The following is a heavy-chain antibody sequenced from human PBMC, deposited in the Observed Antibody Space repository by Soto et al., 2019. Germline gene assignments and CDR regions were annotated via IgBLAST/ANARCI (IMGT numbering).Heavy chain of an antibody. J-gene: IGHJ6*02. CDR3: ARDWFGDGYYYYGMDV. Sequence: QVQLVESGGGVVQPGRSLRLSCAASGFTFSSYAMHWVRQAPGKGLEWVAVISYDGSNKYYADSVKGRFTISRDNSKNTLYLQMNSLRAEDTAVYYCARDWFGDGYYYYGMDVWGQGTTVTVSS. CDR1: GFTFSSYA. V-gene: IGHV3-30-3*01. CDR2: ISYDGSNK. D-gene: IGHD3-10*01.